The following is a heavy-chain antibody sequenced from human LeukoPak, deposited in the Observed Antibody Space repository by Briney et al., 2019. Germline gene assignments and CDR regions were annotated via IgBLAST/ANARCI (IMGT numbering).Heavy chain of an antibody. CDR3: TRDPLLREFES. V-gene: IGHV3-30-3*01. D-gene: IGHD1-26*01. J-gene: IGHJ1*01. CDR2: ISSDGNNK. Sequence: GGSLRLSCAASGFTFSTSSMHWVRQTPGKGLDWVALISSDGNNKYYANSVKGRFTISRDNSKNTLSLQMNSLRDDDTAVYYCTRDPLLREFESWGQGTLVTVSS. CDR1: GFTFSTSS.